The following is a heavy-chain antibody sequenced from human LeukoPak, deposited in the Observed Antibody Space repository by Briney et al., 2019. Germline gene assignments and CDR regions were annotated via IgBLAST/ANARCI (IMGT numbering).Heavy chain of an antibody. CDR3: ARVGRGDHTWGSYSFDY. Sequence: SETLSLTCTVSGDSISTYPWSWIRQPPGKGLEWIGYISYSGGTMYNPSLRSRVTISIDTSKNQFSMKLSSVTAADTAVYYCARVGRGDHTWGSYSFDYWGQGAPVTVSS. J-gene: IGHJ4*02. CDR1: GDSISTYP. CDR2: ISYSGGT. V-gene: IGHV4-59*01. D-gene: IGHD3-16*01.